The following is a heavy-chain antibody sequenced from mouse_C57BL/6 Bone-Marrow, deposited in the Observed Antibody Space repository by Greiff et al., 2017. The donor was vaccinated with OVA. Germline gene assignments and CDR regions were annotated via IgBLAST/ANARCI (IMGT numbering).Heavy chain of an antibody. J-gene: IGHJ1*03. V-gene: IGHV1-81*01. Sequence: VQLQQSGAELARPGASVKLSCKASGYTFTSYGISWVKQRTGQGLEWIGEIYPRSGNTYYNEKFKGKATLTADKSSSTAYMELRSLTSEDSAVYFCARDDYGSWYFDVWGTGTTVTVSS. CDR3: ARDDYGSWYFDV. CDR2: IYPRSGNT. D-gene: IGHD1-1*01. CDR1: GYTFTSYG.